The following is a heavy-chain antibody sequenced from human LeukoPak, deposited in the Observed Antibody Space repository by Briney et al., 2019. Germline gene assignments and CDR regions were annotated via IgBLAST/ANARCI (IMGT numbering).Heavy chain of an antibody. Sequence: SETLSLTCTVSGGSINSGDYYWVWIRQPPGKGLEWIGSIYYSGSTSYNPSLKSRVTMTVDTSKSQFSLKLSSVTAADTAVYYCARRARGGYANWFDPWGQGTLVTVSS. J-gene: IGHJ5*02. CDR3: ARRARGGYANWFDP. CDR1: GGSINSGDYY. CDR2: IYYSGST. D-gene: IGHD5-24*01. V-gene: IGHV4-39*07.